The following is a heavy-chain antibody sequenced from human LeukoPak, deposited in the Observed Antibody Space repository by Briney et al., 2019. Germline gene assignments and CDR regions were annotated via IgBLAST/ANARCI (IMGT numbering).Heavy chain of an antibody. D-gene: IGHD5-24*01. CDR3: ARGAGYNYPYYFDY. CDR1: GFTVSSNY. CDR2: IYGGGNI. V-gene: IGHV3-53*01. Sequence: GGSLRLSCAASGFTVSSNYMNWVRQAPGKGLEWVSVIYGGGNIYYANSVKGRFTISRDNSKNTLYLQMNSLRAEDTAVYYCARGAGYNYPYYFDYWGQGTLVTVSS. J-gene: IGHJ4*02.